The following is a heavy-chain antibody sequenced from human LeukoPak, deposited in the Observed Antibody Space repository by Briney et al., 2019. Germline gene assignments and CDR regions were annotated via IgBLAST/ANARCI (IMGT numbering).Heavy chain of an antibody. CDR1: GGSISSYY. J-gene: IGHJ5*02. Sequence: QASETLSLTCTVSGGSISSYYWSWIRQPPGKGLEWIGYIYYSGSTNYNPSLKSRVTISVDTSKNQFPLKLSSVTAADTAVYYCARQTYGSGPYWFDPWGQGTLVTVSS. V-gene: IGHV4-59*01. CDR2: IYYSGST. CDR3: ARQTYGSGPYWFDP. D-gene: IGHD3-10*01.